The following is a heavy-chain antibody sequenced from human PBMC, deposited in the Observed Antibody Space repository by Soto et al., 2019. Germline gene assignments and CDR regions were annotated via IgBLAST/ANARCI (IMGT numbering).Heavy chain of an antibody. D-gene: IGHD3-22*01. CDR3: ARVDYSDRGYFDY. V-gene: IGHV3-21*01. Sequence: LRLSCAASGFTFSPYTLGWVRQAPGKGLESLSFITNSNTYIYYADSVKGRCTISRDDAGNSLYLQMNSLRAEDTAIYYCARVDYSDRGYFDYWGQGALVTVSS. CDR1: GFTFSPYT. J-gene: IGHJ4*02. CDR2: ITNSNTYI.